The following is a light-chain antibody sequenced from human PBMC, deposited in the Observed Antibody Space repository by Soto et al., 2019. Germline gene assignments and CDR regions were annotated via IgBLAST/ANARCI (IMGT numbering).Light chain of an antibody. CDR1: QSMHNQ. CDR3: QQRHTWPPS. V-gene: IGKV3-11*01. J-gene: IGKJ5*01. Sequence: EIVLTQSPATLSLSPGERATLSCSVSQSMHNQLVCYHQKPGQAPRLVIYYTSNRATGIPAGFSGSGSGTDFTLIISSLETEAFAIYYCQQRHTWPPSFGQGTRLDIK. CDR2: YTS.